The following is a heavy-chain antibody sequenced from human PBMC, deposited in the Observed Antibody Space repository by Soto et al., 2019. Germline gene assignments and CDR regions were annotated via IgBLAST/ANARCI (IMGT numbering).Heavy chain of an antibody. J-gene: IGHJ6*02. D-gene: IGHD5-18*01. CDR1: GGSISSGGYS. Sequence: QLQLQESGSGLVKPSQTLSLTCAVSGGSISSGGYSWSWIRQPPGKGLDWIGYIYHSGSTYYNPSLRSRVTRAVDRSKNQLSLKVSAVTAADTAVYYCARRRGYPYDDGMDDWGQGTTVTVAS. CDR2: IYHSGST. CDR3: ARRRGYPYDDGMDD. V-gene: IGHV4-30-2*01.